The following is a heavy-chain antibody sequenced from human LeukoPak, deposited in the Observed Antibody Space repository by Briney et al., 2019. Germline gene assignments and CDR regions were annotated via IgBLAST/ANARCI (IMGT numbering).Heavy chain of an antibody. V-gene: IGHV1-18*01. CDR3: ARGGYLATNYYYYYMDV. D-gene: IGHD2-15*01. CDR2: ISAYNGNT. CDR1: GYTFTSYG. Sequence: ASVKVSCKASGYTFTSYGISWVRQAPGQGLEWMGWISAYNGNTNYAQKLQGRVTMTTDTSTITAYMELRSLRSDDTAVYYCARGGYLATNYYYYYMDVWGKGTTVTVSS. J-gene: IGHJ6*03.